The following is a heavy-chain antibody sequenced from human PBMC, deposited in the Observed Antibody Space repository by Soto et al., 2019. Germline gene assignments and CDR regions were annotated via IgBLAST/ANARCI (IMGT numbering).Heavy chain of an antibody. CDR3: ARDDVSMVTTFLDY. CDR2: IWHDGSNE. J-gene: IGHJ4*02. D-gene: IGHD2-21*02. Sequence: LRLSCAASGFPFNNYAMHWVRQAPGKGLEWVAVIWHDGSNEHYADPVKGRFRIARDNSNNTLYLQMNSLRGEDTALYYCARDDVSMVTTFLDYWGLGTLVTVSS. CDR1: GFPFNNYA. V-gene: IGHV3-33*01.